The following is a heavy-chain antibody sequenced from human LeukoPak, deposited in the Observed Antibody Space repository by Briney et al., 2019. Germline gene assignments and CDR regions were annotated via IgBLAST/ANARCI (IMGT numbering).Heavy chain of an antibody. J-gene: IGHJ4*02. CDR1: GFTFSSYG. CDR2: IWYDGSNK. V-gene: IGHV3-33*01. Sequence: GGSLRLSCAASGFTFSSYGMHWVRQAPDEGLEWVAVIWYDGSNKYYADSVKGRFTISRDNSKNTLYLQMNSLRAEDTAVYYCARDGRYFDWLLSALDYWGQGTLVTVSS. D-gene: IGHD3-9*01. CDR3: ARDGRYFDWLLSALDY.